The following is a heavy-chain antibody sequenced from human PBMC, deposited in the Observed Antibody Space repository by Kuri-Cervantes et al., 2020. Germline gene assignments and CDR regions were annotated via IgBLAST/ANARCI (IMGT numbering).Heavy chain of an antibody. CDR2: INPNNDNT. Sequence: ASVKVSCKASGYTFSIYAITWVRQAPGQGLEWMGWINPNNDNTNHAQILQGRVTMTTDTSTSTAYMELRSLRSDDTAVYYCARDLAFYYDSSGLAGFDPWGQGTLVTVSS. CDR3: ARDLAFYYDSSGLAGFDP. V-gene: IGHV1-18*01. CDR1: GYTFSIYA. J-gene: IGHJ5*02. D-gene: IGHD3-22*01.